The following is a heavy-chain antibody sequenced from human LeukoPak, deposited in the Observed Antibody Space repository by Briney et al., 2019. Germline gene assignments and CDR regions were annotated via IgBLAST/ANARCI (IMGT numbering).Heavy chain of an antibody. Sequence: GGSLRLSCAASGFTFSSYAMSWVRQAPGKGLEWVSPISGSGGSTYYSDSVKGRFTISRDNSKDTLYLQMNSLRAEDTAVYYCAKGSAASITDYYYGMDVWGQGTTVTFSS. CDR2: ISGSGGST. CDR3: AKGSAASITDYYYGMDV. V-gene: IGHV3-23*01. CDR1: GFTFSSYA. D-gene: IGHD5-12*01. J-gene: IGHJ6*02.